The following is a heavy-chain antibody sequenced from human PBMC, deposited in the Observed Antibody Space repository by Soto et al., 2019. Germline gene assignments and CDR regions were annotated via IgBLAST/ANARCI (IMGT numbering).Heavy chain of an antibody. CDR1: GFTLSGYW. Sequence: PGGSLRLSCEASGFTLSGYWMHWVRQVPGKGLVWVSRISPDGSSTTHADSVKGRFTISRDNAKNTLYLQMNSLRAEDTAVYYCAREYSSAWKTVDYWGQGTLVTVSS. CDR2: ISPDGSST. V-gene: IGHV3-74*01. J-gene: IGHJ4*02. CDR3: AREYSSAWKTVDY. D-gene: IGHD6-19*01.